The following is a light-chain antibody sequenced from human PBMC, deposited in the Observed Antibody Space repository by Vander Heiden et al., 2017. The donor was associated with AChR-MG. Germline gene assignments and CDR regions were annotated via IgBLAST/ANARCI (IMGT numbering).Light chain of an antibody. J-gene: IGKJ2*01. V-gene: IGKV3-11*01. CDR1: QSVSSY. Sequence: EIVLTQSPATLSLSPGERATLSCRASQSVSSYLAWYKKKPGQAPRLLIYDASNRATGIKARFSGSGYGTDFNLTISSREPEDFAVYYCQQRSNGPPMYTFGQGTKLEIK. CDR3: QQRSNGPPMYT. CDR2: DAS.